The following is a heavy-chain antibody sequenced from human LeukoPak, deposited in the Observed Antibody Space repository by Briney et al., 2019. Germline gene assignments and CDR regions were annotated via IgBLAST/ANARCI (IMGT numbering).Heavy chain of an antibody. CDR1: GYSFTSYS. CDR2: IYPGDSDT. Sequence: GESLKISCKGSGYSFTSYSIGWVRQMPGKGLDWMGIIYPGDSDTTYSPSFKGQVTISADKSISTAYLQWSSLKASDTAMYYCARHPGSSSGYMDVWGKGTTVTISS. V-gene: IGHV5-51*01. J-gene: IGHJ6*03. D-gene: IGHD6-13*01. CDR3: ARHPGSSSGYMDV.